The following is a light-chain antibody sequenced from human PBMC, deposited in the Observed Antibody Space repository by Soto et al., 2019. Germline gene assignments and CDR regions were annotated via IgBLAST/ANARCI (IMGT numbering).Light chain of an antibody. CDR2: AAT. V-gene: IGKV1D-12*01. CDR3: QEANTFPLCT. Sequence: DIQMTQSPSSVSASVGDRVTITCRASQSISNWLAWYQQKPGKAPKLLIYAATSLQGGVPSGFSGSVSGTDFTLTINSLQAEDFATYFCQEANTFPLCTFGQGTKVQFK. J-gene: IGKJ1*01. CDR1: QSISNW.